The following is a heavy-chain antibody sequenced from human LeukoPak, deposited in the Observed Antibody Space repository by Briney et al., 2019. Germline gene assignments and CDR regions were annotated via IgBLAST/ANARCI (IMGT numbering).Heavy chain of an antibody. Sequence: SETLSLTCAVYGGSFRGYYWGWIRQPPGKGLEWIGSIYYSGRTYYNPSLKSRVTISVDTSKNQFSLKLSSVTAADTAVYYCARRPNYYRGFDPWGQGTLVTVSS. CDR2: IYYSGRT. CDR1: GGSFRGYY. J-gene: IGHJ5*02. CDR3: ARRPNYYRGFDP. V-gene: IGHV4-39*01. D-gene: IGHD3-10*01.